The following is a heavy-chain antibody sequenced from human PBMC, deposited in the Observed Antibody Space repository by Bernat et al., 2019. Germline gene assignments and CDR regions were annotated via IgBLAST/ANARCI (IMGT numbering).Heavy chain of an antibody. CDR3: ARDLGYCSSTSCRYYYYGMDV. D-gene: IGHD2-2*01. CDR1: GGTFSSYA. J-gene: IGHJ6*01. Sequence: QVQLVQSGAEVKKPGSSVKVSCKASGGTFSSYAISWVRHAPGQGPEWLGGIIPIFGTANYAQKFQGRVTITADKSTSTAYMELSSLRSEDTAVYYCARDLGYCSSTSCRYYYYGMDVWGLGTTVTVSS. CDR2: IIPIFGTA. V-gene: IGHV1-69*06.